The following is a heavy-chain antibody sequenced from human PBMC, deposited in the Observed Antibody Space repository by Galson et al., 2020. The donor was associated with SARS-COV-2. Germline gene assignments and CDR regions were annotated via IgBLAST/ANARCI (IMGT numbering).Heavy chain of an antibody. D-gene: IGHD1-26*01. CDR3: ARGELEVWRFDY. CDR2: IWYDGSNK. CDR1: GFTFSSYG. V-gene: IGHV3-33*01. Sequence: GGSLRLSCAASGFTFSSYGMHWVRQAPGKGLEWVAVIWYDGSNKYYADSVKGRFTISRDNSKNTLYLQMNSLRAEDTAVYYCARGELEVWRFDYGGQGTLVTVSS. J-gene: IGHJ4*02.